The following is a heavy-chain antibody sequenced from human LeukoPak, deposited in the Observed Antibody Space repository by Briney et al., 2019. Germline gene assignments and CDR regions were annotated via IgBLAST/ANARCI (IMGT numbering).Heavy chain of an antibody. V-gene: IGHV4-61*02. D-gene: IGHD5-12*01. Sequence: SQTLSLTCTVSGGSISSGSYFWSWIRQPAGKGLEWIGRIYTSGSTNYNPSLKSRVTISLDTSKNQFSLKLSSVTAADTAVYYCASTTGGYDLGFDYWGQGTLVTVSS. CDR3: ASTTGGYDLGFDY. CDR1: GGSISSGSYF. J-gene: IGHJ4*02. CDR2: IYTSGST.